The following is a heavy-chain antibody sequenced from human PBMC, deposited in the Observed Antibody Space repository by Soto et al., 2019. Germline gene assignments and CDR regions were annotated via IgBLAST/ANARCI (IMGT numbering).Heavy chain of an antibody. Sequence: GESLKISCKGSGYSFTSYWIGWVRQMPGKGLEWMGIIYPGDSDTRYSPSFQGQVTISADKSISTAYLQWSSLKASDTAVYYCARVNCISTSCYLSLYYGMDVWGQGTTVTVSS. J-gene: IGHJ6*02. CDR2: IYPGDSDT. V-gene: IGHV5-51*01. CDR1: GYSFTSYW. CDR3: ARVNCISTSCYLSLYYGMDV. D-gene: IGHD2-2*01.